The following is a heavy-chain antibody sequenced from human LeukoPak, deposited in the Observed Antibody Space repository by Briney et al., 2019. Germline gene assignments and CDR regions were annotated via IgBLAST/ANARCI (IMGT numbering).Heavy chain of an antibody. Sequence: ASVKVSCKASGYTFTSNGISWVRQAPGQGLEWLGWISAYNGNTNYAQKLQGRVTMTTDTSTSTAYMELRSLRSDDTAVYYCARRGRTDINFDYWGQGTLVTVSS. D-gene: IGHD1-14*01. CDR3: ARRGRTDINFDY. J-gene: IGHJ4*02. CDR2: ISAYNGNT. V-gene: IGHV1-18*01. CDR1: GYTFTSNG.